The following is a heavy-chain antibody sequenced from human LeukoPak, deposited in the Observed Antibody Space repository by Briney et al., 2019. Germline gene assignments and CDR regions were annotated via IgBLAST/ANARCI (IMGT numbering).Heavy chain of an antibody. Sequence: PGGSLRLSCAASGFTFSSYAMTWVRQAPGRGLQWVSATSSSGGSAYYADSVKGRFTISRDNSKNTLYLQMNSLRAEDTAVYYCAKDSGLGYSSGWYVNYFDYWGQGTLVTVSS. V-gene: IGHV3-23*01. CDR2: TSSSGGSA. D-gene: IGHD6-19*01. CDR3: AKDSGLGYSSGWYVNYFDY. CDR1: GFTFSSYA. J-gene: IGHJ4*02.